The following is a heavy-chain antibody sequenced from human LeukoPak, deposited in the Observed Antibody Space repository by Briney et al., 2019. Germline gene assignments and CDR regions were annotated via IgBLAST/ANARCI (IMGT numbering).Heavy chain of an antibody. D-gene: IGHD6-6*01. Sequence: KPSETLSLTCTVSGGSISSYYWSWIRQPPGNGLEWICCIYYSGSTNYSPSLKSRVTISVDTSKNQFSLKLSSVTAADTAVYYCASVPLDLNYYYYMDVWGKGTTVTVSS. J-gene: IGHJ6*03. CDR1: GGSISSYY. V-gene: IGHV4-59*01. CDR2: IYYSGST. CDR3: ASVPLDLNYYYYMDV.